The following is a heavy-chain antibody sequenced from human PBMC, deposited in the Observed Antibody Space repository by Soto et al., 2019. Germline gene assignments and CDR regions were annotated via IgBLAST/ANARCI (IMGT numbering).Heavy chain of an antibody. D-gene: IGHD3-9*01. Sequence: GVSLRLSCAASGFTFSSYAMSWVRQAPGKGLQWVSAISGSGGSTYYADSVKGRFIVSRDNSKNTLSLQMDSLKPEDTGLYFCARESTSTLYLDATAYYPLAFWGQGTPVTVSS. V-gene: IGHV3-23*01. J-gene: IGHJ4*02. CDR1: GFTFSSYA. CDR3: ARESTSTLYLDATAYYPLAF. CDR2: ISGSGGST.